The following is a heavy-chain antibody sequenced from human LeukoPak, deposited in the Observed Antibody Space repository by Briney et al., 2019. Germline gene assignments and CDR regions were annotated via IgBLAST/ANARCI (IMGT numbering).Heavy chain of an antibody. CDR2: FDSEDGET. J-gene: IGHJ4*02. Sequence: SVKVSCKVSGHTLSESSIYWVRQAPGKGLEWMGGFDSEDGETIYAQKFQGRVTMTEDTSTDTVYMELSSLRSEDTAVYYCATGFGYNSGDRDYWGQGTLVTVTS. V-gene: IGHV1-24*01. CDR3: ATGFGYNSGDRDY. D-gene: IGHD5-18*01. CDR1: GHTLSESS.